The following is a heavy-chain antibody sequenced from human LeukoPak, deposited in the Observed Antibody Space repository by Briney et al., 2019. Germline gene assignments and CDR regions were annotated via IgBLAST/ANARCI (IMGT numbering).Heavy chain of an antibody. V-gene: IGHV3-74*01. CDR1: GFTFSSYW. D-gene: IGHD1-7*01. Sequence: GGSLRLSCAASGFTFSSYWMHWVRQAPGKGLVWVSRINSDGSSTSYADSVKGRFTISRDNAKNTLYLQMNSLRVEDTAVYYRARVHRITGTTNDYWGQGTLVTVSS. J-gene: IGHJ4*02. CDR2: INSDGSST. CDR3: ARVHRITGTTNDY.